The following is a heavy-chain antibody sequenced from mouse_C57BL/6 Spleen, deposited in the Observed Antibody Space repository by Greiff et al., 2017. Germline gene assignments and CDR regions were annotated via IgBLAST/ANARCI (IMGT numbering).Heavy chain of an antibody. CDR1: GYAFSSYW. Sequence: QVQLQQSGAELVKPGASVKISCKASGYAFSSYWMNWVKQRPGKGLEWIGQIYPGDGDTNYNGKFKGKATLTADKSSSTAYMQLSSLTSEDSAVYYCATEGINTVEPPFAYWGQGTLVTVSA. J-gene: IGHJ3*01. D-gene: IGHD1-1*01. V-gene: IGHV1-80*01. CDR3: ATEGINTVEPPFAY. CDR2: IYPGDGDT.